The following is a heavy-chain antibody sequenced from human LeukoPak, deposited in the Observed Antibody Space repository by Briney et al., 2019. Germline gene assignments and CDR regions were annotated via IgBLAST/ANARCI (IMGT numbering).Heavy chain of an antibody. CDR2: IYYSGST. D-gene: IGHD3-22*01. CDR1: GGSISSYY. V-gene: IGHV4-59*01. J-gene: IGHJ4*02. Sequence: SETLSLTCTVSGGSISSYYWSWIRQPPGKGLEWIGYIYYSGSTNYNPSLKSRVTISVDTSKNQFSLKLSSVTPADTAVYYCAISRGVPYFDYWGQGTLVTVSS. CDR3: AISRGVPYFDY.